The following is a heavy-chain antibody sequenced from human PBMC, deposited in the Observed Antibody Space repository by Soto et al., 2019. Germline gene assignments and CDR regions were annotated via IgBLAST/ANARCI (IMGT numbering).Heavy chain of an antibody. Sequence: ASVKVSCKASGGTFSSYAISWVRQAPGQGLEWMGGIIPIFGTANYAQKFQGRVTITADESTSTAYMELSSLRSEDTAVYYCAYYYDSSGYPNFDYWGQGTLVTVSS. V-gene: IGHV1-69*13. CDR1: GGTFSSYA. J-gene: IGHJ4*02. CDR3: AYYYDSSGYPNFDY. CDR2: IIPIFGTA. D-gene: IGHD3-22*01.